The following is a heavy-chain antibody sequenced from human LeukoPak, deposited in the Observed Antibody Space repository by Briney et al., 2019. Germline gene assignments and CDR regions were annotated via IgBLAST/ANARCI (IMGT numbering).Heavy chain of an antibody. CDR3: ARDFRYCSGYSCYSDWFGP. J-gene: IGHJ5*02. D-gene: IGHD2-15*01. V-gene: IGHV4-4*07. Sequence: PSETLSLTCTVSGGSISSYYWTWIRQPAGKGLEWIGRIYTTGSTNYNPSLNSRVTMSVDTSKNQFSLKLTSVTAADTAVYYCARDFRYCSGYSCYSDWFGPWGQGILVTVSS. CDR1: GGSISSYY. CDR2: IYTTGST.